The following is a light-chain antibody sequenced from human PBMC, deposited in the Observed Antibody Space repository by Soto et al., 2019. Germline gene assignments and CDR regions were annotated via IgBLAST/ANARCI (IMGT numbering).Light chain of an antibody. J-gene: IGLJ3*02. CDR3: CSHAGGSSWV. V-gene: IGLV2-11*01. CDR1: SSDVGAYNY. CDR2: DVT. Sequence: QSALTQPPSASGSPGQSVTISCTGTSSDVGAYNYVSWYQQHPGKAPKLMIYDVTNRPSGVPYRFSGSKSGSTASLTISGLQAEDEADYYCCSHAGGSSWVFGGGTKVTVL.